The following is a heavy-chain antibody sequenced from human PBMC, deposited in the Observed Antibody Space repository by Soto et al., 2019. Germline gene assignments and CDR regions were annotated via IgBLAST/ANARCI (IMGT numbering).Heavy chain of an antibody. J-gene: IGHJ6*02. D-gene: IGHD5-18*01. V-gene: IGHV4-4*02. CDR2: IYHSGST. CDR1: GGSISSSNW. Sequence: QVQLQESGPGLVKPSGTLSLTCAVSGGSISSSNWWSWVRQPPGKGLEWIGEIYHSGSTNYNPSLRSRVTISVDKSKNQFSLKLSSVTAADTAVYYCARVDPPGYSCGWGWRYYYYGMDVWGQGTTVTVSS. CDR3: ARVDPPGYSCGWGWRYYYYGMDV.